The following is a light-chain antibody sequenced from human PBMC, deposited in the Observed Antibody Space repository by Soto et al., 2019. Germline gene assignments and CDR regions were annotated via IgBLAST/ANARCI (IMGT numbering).Light chain of an antibody. V-gene: IGKV3-15*01. CDR1: QSVSSN. J-gene: IGKJ2*01. CDR2: GAS. CDR3: QEYNSWPYT. Sequence: DIVMTQSPATLSVSPGERVTLSCRSRQSVSSNLAWYQQKPGQAPRLLIYGASTRATGLPARFSSSRSGKEFTITISSLQAEEFAVYYCQEYNSWPYTFGQGTKLDIK.